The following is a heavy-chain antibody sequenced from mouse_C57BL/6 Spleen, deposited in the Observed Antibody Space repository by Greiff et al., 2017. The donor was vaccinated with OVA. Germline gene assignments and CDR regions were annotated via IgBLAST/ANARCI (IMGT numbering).Heavy chain of an antibody. J-gene: IGHJ3*01. CDR2: IRLKSDNYAT. V-gene: IGHV6-3*01. D-gene: IGHD3-2*01. Sequence: EVQLQESGGGLVQPGGSMKLSCVASGFTFSNYWMNWVRQSPEKGLEWVAQIRLKSDNYATHYAESVKGRFTISRDDSKSSVYLQMNNLRAEDTGIYYCTVDSSGFAYWGQGTLVTVSA. CDR1: GFTFSNYW. CDR3: TVDSSGFAY.